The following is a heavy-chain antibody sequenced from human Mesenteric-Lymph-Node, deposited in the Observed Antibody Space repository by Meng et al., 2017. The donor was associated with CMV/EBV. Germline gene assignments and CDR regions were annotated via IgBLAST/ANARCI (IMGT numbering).Heavy chain of an antibody. CDR1: GGSINNNDYF. V-gene: IGHV4-39*07. D-gene: IGHD6-19*01. CDR3: VRDEGYSSGWYPDY. Sequence: SETLSLTCSVSGGSINNNDYFWVWIRQPPGKGLEWIGSIYYGGSTYYNPSLKSRVTISVDTSKNQFSLNLTSLTAADTAVYYCVRDEGYSSGWYPDYWGQGTLVTVSS. J-gene: IGHJ4*02. CDR2: IYYGGST.